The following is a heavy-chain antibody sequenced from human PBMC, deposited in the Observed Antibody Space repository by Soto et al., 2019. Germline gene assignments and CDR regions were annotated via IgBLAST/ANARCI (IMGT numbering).Heavy chain of an antibody. Sequence: ASVKGPCKASGYTLPSYAMHWGGPAPGQRLEWMGWINAGNGNTKYSQKFQGRVTITRDTSASTAYMELSSLRSEDTAVYYCARAPGGSSSFVDYWGQGTLVTVSS. V-gene: IGHV1-3*01. CDR2: INAGNGNT. CDR3: ARAPGGSSSFVDY. D-gene: IGHD6-6*01. CDR1: GYTLPSYA. J-gene: IGHJ4*02.